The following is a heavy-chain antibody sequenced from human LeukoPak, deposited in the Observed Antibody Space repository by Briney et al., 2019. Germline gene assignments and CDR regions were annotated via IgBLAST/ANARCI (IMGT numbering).Heavy chain of an antibody. CDR2: VSSNGVTT. CDR3: ARERWGIVGATDY. V-gene: IGHV3-23*01. CDR1: GFTFNSYT. D-gene: IGHD1-26*01. Sequence: GGSLRLSCAASGFTFNSYTMSWVRQAPGKGLEWVSGVSSNGVTTYYADSVKGRFTISRDNSRNSLYLQMNSLRAEDTAVYYCARERWGIVGATDYWGQGTLVTVSS. J-gene: IGHJ4*02.